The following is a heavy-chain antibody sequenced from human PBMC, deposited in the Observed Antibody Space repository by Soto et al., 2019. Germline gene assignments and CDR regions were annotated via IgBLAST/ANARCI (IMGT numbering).Heavy chain of an antibody. J-gene: IGHJ4*02. CDR1: GYTFTSYY. CDR3: ASTVYCGSDCDDPQFDY. CDR2: INPSGGRT. Sequence: ASVKVSCKASGYTFTSYYMHWVRQAPGQGLEWMGIINPSGGRTSYAQKFQGRVTMTRETSTSTVYMELSSLRSEDTAVYYCASTVYCGSDCDDPQFDYWGQGTLVTVSS. D-gene: IGHD2-21*02. V-gene: IGHV1-46*01.